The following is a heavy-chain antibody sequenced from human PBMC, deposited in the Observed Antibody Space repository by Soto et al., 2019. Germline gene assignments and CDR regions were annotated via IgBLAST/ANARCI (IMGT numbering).Heavy chain of an antibody. Sequence: EVQLVESGGGLVQPGGSLRLSCAASGFTFSSYAMHWVRQAPGKGLEYVSAISSNGGSTYYANSVKGRFTISRDTAENTLYLRMGSLRAEDLAVYYWVRGVVVVVATYGMDVWGQGTTVTVSS. CDR1: GFTFSSYA. CDR2: ISSNGGST. V-gene: IGHV3-64*01. J-gene: IGHJ6*02. D-gene: IGHD2-15*01. CDR3: VRGVVVVVATYGMDV.